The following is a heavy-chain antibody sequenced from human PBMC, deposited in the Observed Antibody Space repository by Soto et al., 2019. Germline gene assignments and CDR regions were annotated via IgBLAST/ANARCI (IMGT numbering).Heavy chain of an antibody. J-gene: IGHJ1*01. CDR1: GGTFSSYA. D-gene: IGHD5-12*01. CDR3: ARAPGYAYFQH. V-gene: IGHV1-69*13. Sequence: SVKLYCKASGGTFSSYAISLVRQAPGQGLEWMGGIIPIFGTANYAQKFQGRVTITADESTSTAYMELSSLRSEDTAVYYCARAPGYAYFQHWGQGTLVTVSS. CDR2: IIPIFGTA.